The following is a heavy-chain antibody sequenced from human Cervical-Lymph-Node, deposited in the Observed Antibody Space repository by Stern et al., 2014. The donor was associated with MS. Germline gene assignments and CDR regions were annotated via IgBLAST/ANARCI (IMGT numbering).Heavy chain of an antibody. J-gene: IGHJ6*02. V-gene: IGHV3-11*01. Sequence: QVQLVQSGGGLVKPGGSLRLSCAASGFTFSDYYMNWIRQAPGKGLEWLSYISSSGNTIYYADSVKGRFTISRDNAKSSLYLQMISLRAEDTAVYYCARSPHGPDNYYFYAMDVWGQGTTVTVSS. CDR3: ARSPHGPDNYYFYAMDV. CDR1: GFTFSDYY. CDR2: ISSSGNTI.